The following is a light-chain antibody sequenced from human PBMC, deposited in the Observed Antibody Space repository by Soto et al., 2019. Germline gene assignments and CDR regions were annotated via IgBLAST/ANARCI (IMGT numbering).Light chain of an antibody. V-gene: IGKV3-20*01. CDR3: QHYVSPPIT. CDR1: QSVTSNY. J-gene: IGKJ5*01. Sequence: EIVLTQAPGTLSLSPGERATLSCRPSQSVTSNYLAWYQQKPGQAPRLLVYGASSRATGISDRFSGSGSGTDFTLTISRLEPEDFAVYYCQHYVSPPITFGQGTRLEIK. CDR2: GAS.